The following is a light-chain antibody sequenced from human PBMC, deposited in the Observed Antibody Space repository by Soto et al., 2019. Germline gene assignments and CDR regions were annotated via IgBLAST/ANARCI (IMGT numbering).Light chain of an antibody. Sequence: QLVLTQSPSASASLGASVKLTCTLSSGHSSYAIAWHQQQPEKGPRYLMKLNGDGSHTKGDGIPDRFSGSSSGAERYLTISSLQSEDEDDYYCQSWATGIRVFGGGTKLTVL. V-gene: IGLV4-69*01. CDR2: LNGDGSH. CDR1: SGHSSYA. CDR3: QSWATGIRV. J-gene: IGLJ3*02.